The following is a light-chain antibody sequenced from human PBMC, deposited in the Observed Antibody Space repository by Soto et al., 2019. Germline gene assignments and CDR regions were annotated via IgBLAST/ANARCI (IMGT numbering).Light chain of an antibody. Sequence: EIVLTQSPGTLSLSPGERATLSCRASQSVSSTNLAWYQQKPGQAPRLLIYGASTRATGIPVRFSGSGSGTDFTLTISRLEPEDFAVYYCQQYGSSGTFGQGTKVDIK. CDR3: QQYGSSGT. CDR2: GAS. CDR1: QSVSSTN. J-gene: IGKJ1*01. V-gene: IGKV3-20*01.